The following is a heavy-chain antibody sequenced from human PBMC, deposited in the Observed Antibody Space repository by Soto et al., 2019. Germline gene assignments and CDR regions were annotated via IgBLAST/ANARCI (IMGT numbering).Heavy chain of an antibody. CDR1: GFDFSSYA. J-gene: IGHJ6*02. CDR2: ISYDGNYI. Sequence: QVQLVESGGGVVKPGASLRLSCEASGFDFSSYAMHWVRQAPGKGLEWVGVISYDGNYIYYADSVKGRFTISRDNSKNTLYVQVNSLRPEDTAVYYCAKGILSATIGPYAMDVWGQGTTVTVSS. D-gene: IGHD3-16*01. CDR3: AKGILSATIGPYAMDV. V-gene: IGHV3-30*18.